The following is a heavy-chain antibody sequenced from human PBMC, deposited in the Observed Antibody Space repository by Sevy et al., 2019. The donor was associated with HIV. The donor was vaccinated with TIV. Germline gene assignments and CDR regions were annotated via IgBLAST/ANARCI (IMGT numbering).Heavy chain of an antibody. V-gene: IGHV3-30-3*01. CDR3: ARDIVLPPAAHSSYYAMHV. Sequence: GGSLRLSCTASGFTFSSYAMHWVRQAPGKGLEWVAVISYDASNKYYADSVKGRFTISRDNSKNTLYLQMNSLRVEDTAVYYCARDIVLPPAAHSSYYAMHVWGQGPTVTVSS. CDR2: ISYDASNK. D-gene: IGHD2-2*01. CDR1: GFTFSSYA. J-gene: IGHJ6*02.